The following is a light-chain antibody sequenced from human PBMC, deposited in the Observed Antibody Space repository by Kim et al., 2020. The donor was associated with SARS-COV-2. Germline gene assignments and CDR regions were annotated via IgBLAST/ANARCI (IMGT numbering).Light chain of an antibody. V-gene: IGLV3-1*01. J-gene: IGLJ2*01. CDR2: QDT. CDR1: ELGDKY. CDR3: QAWDSGTAVV. Sequence: VSPGQTAGITCSGDELGDKYVFWYQQKPGQSPVLVIYQDTKRPSGIPERFSASNSGNTATLTISATQATDEADYYCQAWDSGTAVVFGEGTKLTVL.